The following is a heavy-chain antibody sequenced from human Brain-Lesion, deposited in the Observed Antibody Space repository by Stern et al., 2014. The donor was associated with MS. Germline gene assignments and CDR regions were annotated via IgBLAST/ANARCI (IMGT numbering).Heavy chain of an antibody. V-gene: IGHV4-61*02. J-gene: IGHJ3*02. CDR3: ASVYYYGSGSYAFDI. CDR2: IYTRGIT. D-gene: IGHD3-10*01. Sequence: VPLVESGPGLVKPSQTLSLTCTVSGGSISSGSYYWSWIRQPAGKGLEWIGRIYTRGITNYHPSLKSRVTISVDTPKNQFSLKLSSVTAADTAVYYCASVYYYGSGSYAFDIWGQGTMVTVSS. CDR1: GGSISSGSYY.